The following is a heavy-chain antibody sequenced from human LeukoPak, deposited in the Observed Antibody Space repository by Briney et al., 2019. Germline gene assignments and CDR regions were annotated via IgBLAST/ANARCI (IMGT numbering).Heavy chain of an antibody. CDR1: GGPISSSNYY. J-gene: IGHJ4*02. CDR2: IYQSGNI. V-gene: IGHV4-39*01. Sequence: SETLSLTCTVSGGPISSSNYYWGWIRQPPGKGLEWIGSIYQSGNIYYNPSLKSRVTIFVDTAKNQFSLRLNSVTAADTAVYYCARQIGAPGFDYWGQGTLVTVSS. CDR3: ARQIGAPGFDY. D-gene: IGHD3-10*01.